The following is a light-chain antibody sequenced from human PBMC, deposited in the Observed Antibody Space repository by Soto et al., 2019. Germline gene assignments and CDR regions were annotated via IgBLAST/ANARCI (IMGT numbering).Light chain of an antibody. CDR3: QVWDSSSDHLV. CDR1: NIGSKS. CDR2: YDS. J-gene: IGLJ1*01. V-gene: IGLV3-21*04. Sequence: SYELTQPPSVSVAPGKTARITCGGNNIGSKSVHWYQQKPGQAPVLVIYYDSDRPSGIPERFSGSNPGNTATLTISRVEAGDEADYYCQVWDSSSDHLVFGTGTKVTV.